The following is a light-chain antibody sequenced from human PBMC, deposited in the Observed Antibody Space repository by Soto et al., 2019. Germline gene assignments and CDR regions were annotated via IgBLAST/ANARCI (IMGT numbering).Light chain of an antibody. V-gene: IGKV1-39*01. J-gene: IGKJ4*01. CDR1: QSIRSY. CDR3: QQTYSTPRST. Sequence: DIPMTQSPSSLSASVGDRVTITCRASQSIRSYLNWYQQKPGKAPKLLIYAASSLQSGVPSRFSGGGSGTDFTLTINSLQPEDFATYYCQQTYSTPRSTFGGGTKVEIK. CDR2: AAS.